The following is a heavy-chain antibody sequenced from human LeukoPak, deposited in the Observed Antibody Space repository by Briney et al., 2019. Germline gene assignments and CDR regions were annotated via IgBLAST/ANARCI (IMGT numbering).Heavy chain of an antibody. CDR1: GGSTSSGGSY. J-gene: IGHJ4*02. Sequence: PSQTLSLTCTVSGGSTSSGGSYWGWIRQHPGKGLEWIGYIYFRGRTYYNPSLKSRVTISVDTAKNQFSLKLSSVTAADTAVYYCARDSCRGGSCYVDYWGQGTLVTVSS. D-gene: IGHD2-15*01. CDR2: IYFRGRT. V-gene: IGHV4-31*03. CDR3: ARDSCRGGSCYVDY.